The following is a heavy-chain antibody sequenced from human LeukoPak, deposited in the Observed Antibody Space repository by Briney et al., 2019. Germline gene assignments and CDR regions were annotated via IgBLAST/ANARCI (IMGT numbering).Heavy chain of an antibody. CDR3: ARNYGGNSKYFDY. Sequence: ASVKVPCKASGYTFTGYYMHWVRQAPGQGLEWMGWISPNSGGTNYAQKFQGRVTMTRDTSISTAYMELSGLRSDDAAVYYCARNYGGNSKYFDYWGQGTLVTVSS. J-gene: IGHJ4*02. CDR2: ISPNSGGT. CDR1: GYTFTGYY. D-gene: IGHD4-23*01. V-gene: IGHV1-2*02.